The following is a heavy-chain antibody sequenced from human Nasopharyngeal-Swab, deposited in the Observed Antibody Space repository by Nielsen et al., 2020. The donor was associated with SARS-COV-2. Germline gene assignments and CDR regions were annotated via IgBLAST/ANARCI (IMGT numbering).Heavy chain of an antibody. J-gene: IGHJ6*03. Sequence: GGSLRLSCAASGFTFSSYAMSWVRQAPGKGLEWVSAISGSGASTYYAGSVKGRFTISRDNSRNTLYLQLNSLRAEDTAIYYCAKRVAGKYYYMDVWGKGTTVTVSS. CDR1: GFTFSSYA. V-gene: IGHV3-23*01. CDR2: ISGSGAST. CDR3: AKRVAGKYYYMDV. D-gene: IGHD3-10*01.